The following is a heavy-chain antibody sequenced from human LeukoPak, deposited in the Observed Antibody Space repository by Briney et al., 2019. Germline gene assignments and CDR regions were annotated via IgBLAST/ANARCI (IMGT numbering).Heavy chain of an antibody. V-gene: IGHV3-23*01. J-gene: IGHJ4*02. CDR1: GFSFSRNA. CDR2: VGATDADA. D-gene: IGHD1-26*01. Sequence: GGSLRLSCAASGFSFSRNAMSWLRQPPGKGLEWVSGVGATDADASYADSVKGRFTISRDNSRSTVYLLMNNVRAEDTAAYYCATHDTIVGVSWGQGTLVTVSS. CDR3: ATHDTIVGVS.